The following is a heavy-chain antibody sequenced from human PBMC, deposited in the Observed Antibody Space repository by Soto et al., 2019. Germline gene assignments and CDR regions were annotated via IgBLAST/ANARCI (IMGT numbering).Heavy chain of an antibody. V-gene: IGHV4-59*01. J-gene: IGHJ4*02. CDR3: ATSPASIPYYFDY. CDR1: GGSISSYY. Sequence: PSETLSLTCTVSGGSISSYYWSWIRQPPGKGLEWIGYIYYSGSTNYNPSLRSRVTISVDTSKNLFSLKLSSVTAADTAVYYCATSPASIPYYFDYWGQGTLVIVSS. CDR2: IYYSGST.